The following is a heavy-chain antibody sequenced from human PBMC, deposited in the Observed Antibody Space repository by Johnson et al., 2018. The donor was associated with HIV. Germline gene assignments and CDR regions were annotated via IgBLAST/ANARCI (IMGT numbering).Heavy chain of an antibody. Sequence: VQLVESGGGVVRPGGSQRLSCVASGFTFDDYDMSWVRQTPGKGLEWVSVINWNGGSTDYADSVKGRFTISRDNAKNSLYLQMNSLRAEDTALYYCARDHLSSRGAFDIWGQGTMVTVSS. D-gene: IGHD6-13*01. J-gene: IGHJ3*02. CDR1: GFTFDDYD. CDR3: ARDHLSSRGAFDI. CDR2: INWNGGST. V-gene: IGHV3-20*04.